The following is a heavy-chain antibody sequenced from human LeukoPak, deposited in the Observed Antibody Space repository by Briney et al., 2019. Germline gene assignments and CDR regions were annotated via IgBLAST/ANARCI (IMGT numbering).Heavy chain of an antibody. D-gene: IGHD4-17*01. CDR3: AREEDYGDYVDWFDP. CDR1: GYTFTGYG. CDR2: ISAYNGNT. Sequence: GASVKVSCXASGYTFTGYGISWVRQAPGQGLEWMGWISAYNGNTNYAQKLQGRVTMTTDTSTSTAYMELRSLRSDDTAVYYCAREEDYGDYVDWFDPWGQGTLVTVSS. V-gene: IGHV1-18*01. J-gene: IGHJ5*02.